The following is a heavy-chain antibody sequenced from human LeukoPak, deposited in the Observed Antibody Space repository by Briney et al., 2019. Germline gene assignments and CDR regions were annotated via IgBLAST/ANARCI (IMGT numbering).Heavy chain of an antibody. J-gene: IGHJ3*02. CDR2: IYWDDDK. Sequence: SGPTLVNPTQTLTLTCTFSGFSLSTSGVGVGWIRQPPGKALEWLALIYWDDDKRYSPSLKSRLTITKDTSKNQVVLTMTNMDPVYTGTYYCAHLAVAGTIGAFDIWGPGTMVTVSA. V-gene: IGHV2-5*02. CDR3: AHLAVAGTIGAFDI. D-gene: IGHD6-19*01. CDR1: GFSLSTSGVG.